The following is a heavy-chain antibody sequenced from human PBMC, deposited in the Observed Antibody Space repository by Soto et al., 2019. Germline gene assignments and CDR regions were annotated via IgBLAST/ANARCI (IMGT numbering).Heavy chain of an antibody. V-gene: IGHV1-8*01. CDR3: ARARSSVTNDYWCGYYDYYYGMDV. D-gene: IGHD3-3*01. CDR2: MNPNSGNT. CDR1: GYTFTSYD. J-gene: IGHJ6*02. Sequence: GASVKVSCKASGYTFTSYDINWVRQATGQGLEWMGWMNPNSGNTGYAQKFQGRVTMTRNTSISTAYMELSSLRSEDTAVYYCARARSSVTNDYWCGYYDYYYGMDVWGQGTTVTVSS.